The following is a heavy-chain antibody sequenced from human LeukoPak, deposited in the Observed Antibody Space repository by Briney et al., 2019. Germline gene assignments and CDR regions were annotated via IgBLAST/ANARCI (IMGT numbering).Heavy chain of an antibody. CDR2: IRYNGNNQ. CDR1: GFTFNNYG. J-gene: IGHJ5*02. Sequence: GGSLRLSCAASGFTFNNYGMHWVRQAPGKGLEWVAFIRYNGNNQYYADSVKGRFTISRDNSKNTLYLQMNSLRAEDTAVYYCARVYVGRGRTTVTTSWFDPWGQGTLVTVSS. CDR3: ARVYVGRGRTTVTTSWFDP. V-gene: IGHV3-30*02. D-gene: IGHD4-17*01.